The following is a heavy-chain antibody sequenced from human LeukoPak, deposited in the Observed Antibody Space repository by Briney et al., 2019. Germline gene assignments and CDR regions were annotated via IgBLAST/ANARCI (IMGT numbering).Heavy chain of an antibody. CDR2: IYYSGST. V-gene: IGHV4-59*01. CDR3: ASGSPYYFDY. D-gene: IGHD1-26*01. Sequence: SETLSLTCTVSGGTLSSYYWSWIRQPPGKGLEWIGYIYYSGSTNYNPPLKSRVTISVDTSKNQFSLKLSSVTAADTAVYYCASGSPYYFDYWGQGTLVTVSS. J-gene: IGHJ4*02. CDR1: GGTLSSYY.